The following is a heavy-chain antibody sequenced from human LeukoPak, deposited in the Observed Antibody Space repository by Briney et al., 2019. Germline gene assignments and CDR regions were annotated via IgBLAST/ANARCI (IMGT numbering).Heavy chain of an antibody. CDR1: GGSFSGYY. J-gene: IGHJ3*02. V-gene: IGHV4-34*01. CDR3: ATTLYYYDKNAFDI. D-gene: IGHD3-22*01. CDR2: INHSGST. Sequence: SETLSLTCAVYGGSFSGYYWSWIRQPPGKGLEWIGEINHSGSTNYNPSLKSRVTISVDTSKNQFSLKLSSVTAADTAVYYCATTLYYYDKNAFDIWGQGTMVTVSS.